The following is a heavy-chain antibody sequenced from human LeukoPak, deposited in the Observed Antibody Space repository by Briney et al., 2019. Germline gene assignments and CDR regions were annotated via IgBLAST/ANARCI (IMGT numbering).Heavy chain of an antibody. Sequence: GGFLRLSCAASGFSFSSHWMSWVRQAPGKGLEWVANIKQDGSEKYYVDSVKGRFTISRDNVKNSLYLQMNSLRVEDTAVYYCARGGKFYYDSSGYPGDYWGQGTLVTVSS. J-gene: IGHJ4*02. D-gene: IGHD3-22*01. CDR1: GFSFSSHW. CDR3: ARGGKFYYDSSGYPGDY. V-gene: IGHV3-7*01. CDR2: IKQDGSEK.